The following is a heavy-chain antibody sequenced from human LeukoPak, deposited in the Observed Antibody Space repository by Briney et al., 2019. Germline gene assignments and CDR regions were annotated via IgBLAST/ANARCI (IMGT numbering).Heavy chain of an antibody. J-gene: IGHJ5*02. Sequence: GASVKVSCKASGYTFTSYYMHWVRQAPGQGLEWMGIINPSGGSTSYAQKFQGRVTMTRDTSTSTVYMELSRLRSDDTAVYYCARPRRYYDSSGYYALYNWFDPWGQGTLVTVSS. CDR1: GYTFTSYY. CDR2: INPSGGST. D-gene: IGHD3-22*01. CDR3: ARPRRYYDSSGYYALYNWFDP. V-gene: IGHV1-46*01.